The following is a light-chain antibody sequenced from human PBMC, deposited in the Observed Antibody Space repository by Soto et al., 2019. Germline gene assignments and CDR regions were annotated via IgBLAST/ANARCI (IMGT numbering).Light chain of an antibody. CDR2: GAR. J-gene: IGKJ1*01. Sequence: EIVLTQSPGTLSLSPGERATLSCRASQSVSSYLAWYQQKPGQAPRLLIYGARTRATGVPDRFSASGSGTDFSLTISGLEPEDFAVYYCQQYGTSPWTFGQGTKVDIK. CDR1: QSVSSY. V-gene: IGKV3-20*01. CDR3: QQYGTSPWT.